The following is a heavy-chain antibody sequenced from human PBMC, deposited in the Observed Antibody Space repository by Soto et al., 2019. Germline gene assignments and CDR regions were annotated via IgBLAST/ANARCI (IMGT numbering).Heavy chain of an antibody. V-gene: IGHV1-2*02. CDR2: INPNSGGT. CDR3: ARLRRGYSSSLDGMDV. CDR1: GYTFTGYY. Sequence: QVQLVQSGAEVKKPGASVKVSCKASGYTFTGYYMHWVRQAPGQGLEWMGWINPNSGGTNYAQKVQRRVTMTRDTYMSTAYLERSRLRYDDTAVYYCARLRRGYSSSLDGMDVWGQGTTVTVSS. D-gene: IGHD6-13*01. J-gene: IGHJ6*02.